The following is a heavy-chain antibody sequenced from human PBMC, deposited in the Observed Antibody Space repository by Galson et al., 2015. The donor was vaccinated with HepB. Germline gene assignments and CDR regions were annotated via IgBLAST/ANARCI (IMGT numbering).Heavy chain of an antibody. V-gene: IGHV3-23*01. CDR2: ISTSGADT. J-gene: IGHJ4*02. CDR1: GLSFDIHA. D-gene: IGHD3-9*01. CDR3: AKDADILTGYPYYFDY. Sequence: SLRLSCAVSGLSFDIHAMNWVRLAPGKGLRWVSTISTSGADTYYTDSVKGRFTISRDNSKNMLYLQINTLRVEDTAIYYCAKDADILTGYPYYFDYWGQGTLVSVSS.